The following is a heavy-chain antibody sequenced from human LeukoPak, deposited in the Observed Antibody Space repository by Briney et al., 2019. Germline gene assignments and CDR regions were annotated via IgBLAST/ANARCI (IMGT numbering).Heavy chain of an antibody. CDR3: AREGDTAMADNDY. V-gene: IGHV1-18*01. D-gene: IGHD5-18*01. CDR2: ISAYNGNT. Sequence: GSVTVSSTASLYTLTSYGISWVRQAPGQGLEGMGWISAYNGNTNYAQKLQGGVTMTTDTSTSTAYMELRSLRSGDTAVYYCAREGDTAMADNDYWGRGTVVGVCS. J-gene: IGHJ4*02. CDR1: LYTLTSYG.